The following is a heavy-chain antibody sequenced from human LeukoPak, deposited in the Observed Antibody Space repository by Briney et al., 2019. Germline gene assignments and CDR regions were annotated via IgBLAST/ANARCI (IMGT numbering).Heavy chain of an antibody. CDR2: INHSGST. J-gene: IGHJ3*02. V-gene: IGHV4-34*01. D-gene: IGHD2-2*02. CDR1: GGSFSGYY. Sequence: PSETLSLTCAVYGGSFSGYYWSWIRQPPGKGLEWIGEINHSGSTNYNPSLKSRVTISVDTSKNQFSLKLSSVTAADTAVYYCARRDIVVVPAAIDAFDIWGQGTMVTVSS. CDR3: ARRDIVVVPAAIDAFDI.